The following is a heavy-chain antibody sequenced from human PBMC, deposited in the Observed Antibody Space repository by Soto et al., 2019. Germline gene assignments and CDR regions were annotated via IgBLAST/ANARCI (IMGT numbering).Heavy chain of an antibody. CDR2: IKQDGSEK. CDR3: ARVVRGVGVVNFFGWFDP. D-gene: IGHD3-3*01. CDR1: GFTFSRYW. J-gene: IGHJ5*02. Sequence: EVQLVESGGGLVQPGGSLRLSCAASGFTFSRYWMSWVRQAPRKGLEWVANIKQDGSEKYYVDSVKGRFTISRDNAKNSVYLQMNSLRAEDTAVYYCARVVRGVGVVNFFGWFDPWGQGTLVTVSS. V-gene: IGHV3-7*03.